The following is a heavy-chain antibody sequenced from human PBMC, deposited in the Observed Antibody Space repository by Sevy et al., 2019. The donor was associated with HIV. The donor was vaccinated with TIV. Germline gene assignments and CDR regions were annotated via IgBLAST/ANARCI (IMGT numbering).Heavy chain of an antibody. J-gene: IGHJ4*02. V-gene: IGHV5-51*01. CDR3: ARLRYSSGWTDFDY. Sequence: GESLKISCKGSGYSFTNYWIGWVRQMPGKGLEWMGMIYPGDSDTRYSPSFQGQVTISADKSISTAYLQWSSLKASDTAMYYCARLRYSSGWTDFDYWGQGTLVTVSS. D-gene: IGHD6-19*01. CDR2: IYPGDSDT. CDR1: GYSFTNYW.